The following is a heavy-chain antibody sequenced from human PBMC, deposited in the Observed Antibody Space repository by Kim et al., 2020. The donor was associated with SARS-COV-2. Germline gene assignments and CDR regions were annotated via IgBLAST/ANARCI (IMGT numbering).Heavy chain of an antibody. Sequence: SETLSLTCTVSGGSISSYYWSWVRQPPGKGLEWIGYIFNSGRTNYNPSLKSRVTISVDTSKNQFSLKLSSVTAADTAMYYCARASSYYVIDYWGQGTLVTFSS. CDR1: GGSISSYY. D-gene: IGHD1-26*01. V-gene: IGHV4-59*13. CDR2: IFNSGRT. CDR3: ARASSYYVIDY. J-gene: IGHJ4*02.